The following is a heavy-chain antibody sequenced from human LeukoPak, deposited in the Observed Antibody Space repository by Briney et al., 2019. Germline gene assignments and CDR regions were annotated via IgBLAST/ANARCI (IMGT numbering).Heavy chain of an antibody. CDR1: GGSFSGYY. CDR2: INHSGST. D-gene: IGHD3-10*01. Sequence: PSETLSLTCAVYGGSFSGYYWSWIRQPPGKGLEWIGEINHSGSTNYNPSLKSRVTISVDTSKNQFSLKLSSVTAADTAVYYCAREGAWYYYGSGSYLWWFDPWGQGTLVTVSS. V-gene: IGHV4-34*01. CDR3: AREGAWYYYGSGSYLWWFDP. J-gene: IGHJ5*02.